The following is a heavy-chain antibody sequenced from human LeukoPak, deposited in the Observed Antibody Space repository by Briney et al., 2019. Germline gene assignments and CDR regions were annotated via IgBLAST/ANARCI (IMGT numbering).Heavy chain of an antibody. CDR2: INHSGST. CDR3: ARGGYYDSSGYYFFDY. CDR1: GGSISTSNYY. Sequence: SETLSLTCTVSGGSISTSNYYWSWIRQPPGKGLEWIGEINHSGSTNYNPSLKSRVTISVDTSKNQFSLKLSSVTAADTAVYYCARGGYYDSSGYYFFDYWGQGTLVTVSS. J-gene: IGHJ4*02. V-gene: IGHV4-39*07. D-gene: IGHD3-22*01.